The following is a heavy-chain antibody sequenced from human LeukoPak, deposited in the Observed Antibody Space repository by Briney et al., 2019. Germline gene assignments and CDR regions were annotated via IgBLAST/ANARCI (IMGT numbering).Heavy chain of an antibody. Sequence: GGSLRLSCAASGFTFCSYAMSWVRQAPGGGVGWVSAISGSGGVTSYADSVRGRFTISRDNSKNTLYLQMNSLRAEDTAVYYCAKDSLVGSDPHWGQGTLVTVSS. V-gene: IGHV3-23*01. J-gene: IGHJ4*02. D-gene: IGHD3-3*02. CDR2: ISGSGGVT. CDR3: AKDSLVGSDPH. CDR1: GFTFCSYA.